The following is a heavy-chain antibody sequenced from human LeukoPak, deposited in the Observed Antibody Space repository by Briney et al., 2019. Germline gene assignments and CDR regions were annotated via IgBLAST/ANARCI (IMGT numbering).Heavy chain of an antibody. V-gene: IGHV1-69*13. J-gene: IGHJ4*02. CDR2: IIPIFGTA. Sequence: GASVKVSCKASGGTFSSYAISWVRQATGQGLEWMGGIIPIFGTANYAQKFQGRVTITADESTSTAYMELSSLRSEDTAVYYCARGVTYSSSWYDYWGQGTLVTVSS. D-gene: IGHD6-13*01. CDR3: ARGVTYSSSWYDY. CDR1: GGTFSSYA.